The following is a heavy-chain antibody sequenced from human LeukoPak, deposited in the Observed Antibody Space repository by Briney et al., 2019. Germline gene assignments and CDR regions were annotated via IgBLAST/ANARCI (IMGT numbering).Heavy chain of an antibody. D-gene: IGHD3-3*01. V-gene: IGHV3-48*01. CDR3: ARVGDSWFDP. J-gene: IGHJ5*02. CDR2: TSADSGII. CDR1: GFTFSTHA. Sequence: GGSLRLSCAASGFTFSTHAMTWARQAPGKGLEWLSYTSADSGIIDEADSVKGRFTISRDNAKNSLYLQMNNLRTEGTAVYYCARVGDSWFDPWGQGTLVTVSS.